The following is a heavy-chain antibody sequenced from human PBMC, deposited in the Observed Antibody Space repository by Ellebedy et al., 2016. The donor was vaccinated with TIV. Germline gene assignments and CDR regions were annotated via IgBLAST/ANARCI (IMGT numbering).Heavy chain of an antibody. V-gene: IGHV1-69*13. CDR3: ARTVADIAMAIYYYYYMDV. CDR2: IIPIFGTA. J-gene: IGHJ6*03. D-gene: IGHD5-18*01. Sequence: SVKVSCXASGYTFTSYGISWVRQAPGQGLQWMGGIIPIFGTANYAQKFQGRVTIIADESTSTAYMELSSLRSEDTAVYYCARTVADIAMAIYYYYYMDVWGKGTTVIVSS. CDR1: GYTFTSYG.